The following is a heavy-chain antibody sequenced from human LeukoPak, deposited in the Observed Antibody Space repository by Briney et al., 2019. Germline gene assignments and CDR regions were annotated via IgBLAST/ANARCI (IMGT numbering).Heavy chain of an antibody. CDR2: INQDGSEK. Sequence: GGTLRLSCAASGFTFSSYGMSWVRQAPGKGLEWVANINQDGSEKYYVDSVKGRFTISRDNSKNTLYLQMNSLRAEDTAVYYCAKDFMEWSNGYFDYWGQGTLVTVSS. V-gene: IGHV3-7*03. CDR3: AKDFMEWSNGYFDY. CDR1: GFTFSSYG. J-gene: IGHJ4*02. D-gene: IGHD3-3*01.